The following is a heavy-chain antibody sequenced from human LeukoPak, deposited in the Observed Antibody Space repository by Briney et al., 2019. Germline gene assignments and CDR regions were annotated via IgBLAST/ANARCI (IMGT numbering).Heavy chain of an antibody. CDR1: GGSISSYY. V-gene: IGHV4-59*12. D-gene: IGHD6-19*01. CDR3: ANIAVAGYYFDY. CDR2: IYYSGST. Sequence: PSETLSLTCTVSGGSISSYYWSWIRQPPGKGLEWIGYIYYSGSTNYNPSLKSRVTMSVDTSKNQFSLKLSSVTAADTAVYYCANIAVAGYYFDYWGQGTLVTVSS. J-gene: IGHJ4*02.